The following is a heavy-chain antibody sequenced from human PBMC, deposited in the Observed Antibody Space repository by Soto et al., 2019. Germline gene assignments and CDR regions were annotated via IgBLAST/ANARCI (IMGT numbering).Heavy chain of an antibody. Sequence: GGSLRLSCIASGFTFRNYAMAWVRQAPGEDLEWVSAIGTSGTPTLYADSVKSRFSISRDDSRNTVSLQMNSLGVEDTATYYCTRILWSSRRNALDIWGQGTTVTVSS. CDR1: GFTFRNYA. V-gene: IGHV3-23*01. D-gene: IGHD2-21*01. CDR3: TRILWSSRRNALDI. J-gene: IGHJ6*02. CDR2: IGTSGTPT.